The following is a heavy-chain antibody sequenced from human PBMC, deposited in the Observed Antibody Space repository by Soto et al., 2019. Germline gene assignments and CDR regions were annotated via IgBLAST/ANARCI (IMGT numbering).Heavy chain of an antibody. CDR1: AGSISRSNYY. CDR3: ARDIVVVPAAISYFDY. V-gene: IGHV4-39*02. J-gene: IGHJ4*02. Sequence: SETLSLTCTVSAGSISRSNYYWGWIRQPPGKGLEWIGSMYSSGSTYYNPSLKSRVTISVDTSKNQFSLKLSSVTAADTAVYYCARDIVVVPAAISYFDYWGQGTLVTVSS. CDR2: MYSSGST. D-gene: IGHD2-2*01.